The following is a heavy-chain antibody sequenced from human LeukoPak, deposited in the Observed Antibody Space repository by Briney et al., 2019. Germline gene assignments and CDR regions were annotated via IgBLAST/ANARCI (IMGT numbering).Heavy chain of an antibody. CDR2: ISSTSSYI. J-gene: IGHJ4*02. D-gene: IGHD6-19*01. Sequence: GGSLRLSCAASGFTFNSYSMNWVRQAPGKGLEWVSSISSTSSYIYYADSVKGPFTISRDNAKNSLYLQMNSLRAEDTAVYYCARGRGWYQGDYWGQGTLVTVSS. CDR1: GFTFNSYS. CDR3: ARGRGWYQGDY. V-gene: IGHV3-21*01.